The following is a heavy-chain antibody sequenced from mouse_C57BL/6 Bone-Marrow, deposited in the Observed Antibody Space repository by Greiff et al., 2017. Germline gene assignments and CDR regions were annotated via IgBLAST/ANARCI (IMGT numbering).Heavy chain of an antibody. Sequence: VQLQQPGAELVKPGASVKMSCKASGYTFTSYWITWVKQRPGKGLEWIGNIYPSDSETHYNQKFKDKATLTVDKSSSTAYMQLSSLTSEDSAVYACASWITTVVSSADDWGQGTTLTVSS. CDR3: ASWITTVVSSADD. D-gene: IGHD1-1*01. CDR1: GYTFTSYW. J-gene: IGHJ2*01. V-gene: IGHV1-61*01. CDR2: IYPSDSET.